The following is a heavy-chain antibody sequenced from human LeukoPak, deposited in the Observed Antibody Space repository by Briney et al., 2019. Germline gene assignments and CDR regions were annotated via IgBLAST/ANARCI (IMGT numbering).Heavy chain of an antibody. J-gene: IGHJ4*02. D-gene: IGHD2-2*01. V-gene: IGHV3-20*04. CDR2: INWNGGRT. CDR3: ARSLPAATVGAFDY. CDR1: GFTFDDYG. Sequence: GGSLRLSCAASGFTFDDYGMSWVGQAPGKGLEWVYGINWNGGRTGYEDPVKGRFTISRDKAKNSLYMQMNRRRAEDTALYYCARSLPAATVGAFDYWGQGTLVTVSS.